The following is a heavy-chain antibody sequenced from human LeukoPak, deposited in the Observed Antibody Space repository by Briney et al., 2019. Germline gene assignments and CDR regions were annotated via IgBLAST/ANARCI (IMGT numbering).Heavy chain of an antibody. Sequence: ASVKVSCKASGYIFSDYFMHWVRQAPGQGLEWMGWINPNSGGTNYAQKFQGRVTMTRDTSISTAYMELSRLRSDDTAVYYCARGLGIDYMDVWGKGTTVTVSS. CDR3: ARGLGIDYMDV. CDR1: GYIFSDYF. V-gene: IGHV1-2*02. J-gene: IGHJ6*03. CDR2: INPNSGGT. D-gene: IGHD2-21*01.